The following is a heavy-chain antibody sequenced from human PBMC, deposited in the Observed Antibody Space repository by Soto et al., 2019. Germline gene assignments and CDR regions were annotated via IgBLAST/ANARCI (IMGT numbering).Heavy chain of an antibody. D-gene: IGHD3-10*01. CDR2: IYYDGRS. J-gene: IGHJ6*02. V-gene: IGHV4-31*03. CDR1: GDSISRNGYF. Sequence: PSETLSLTCSVSGDSISRNGYFWTWIRQHPGKGLGWIGYIYYDGRSYYTPSLKSRVIISVDKSKNQFSLNLTAVTAADTAVYYCARGTMLRGTGYYYAMAVWGQGTTVTVSS. CDR3: ARGTMLRGTGYYYAMAV.